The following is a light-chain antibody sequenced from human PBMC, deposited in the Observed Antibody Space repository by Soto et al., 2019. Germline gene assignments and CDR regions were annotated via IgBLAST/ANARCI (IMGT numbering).Light chain of an antibody. Sequence: ETVMTQTPATLSVSPGDRATLSCRASQSISTNLAWYQQKPGQAPRLLIYDASTRATGLPARFSGSWSGTEFTLTISSLLSEDFAVYSCQQYNHWPLTFGGGTKVEIK. V-gene: IGKV3D-15*01. CDR2: DAS. CDR1: QSISTN. J-gene: IGKJ4*01. CDR3: QQYNHWPLT.